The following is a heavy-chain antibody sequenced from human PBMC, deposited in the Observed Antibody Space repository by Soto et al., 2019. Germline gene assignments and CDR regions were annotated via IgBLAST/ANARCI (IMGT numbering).Heavy chain of an antibody. D-gene: IGHD3-16*01. CDR1: GYTFTSYG. V-gene: IGHV1-18*01. CDR2: ISAYNGNT. J-gene: IGHJ6*02. Sequence: ASVKVSCKASGYTFTSYGISWVRQAPGQGXEWMGWISAYNGNTNYAQKLQGRVTMTTDTSTSTAYMELRSLRSDDTAVYYCARVCVQGSGELGYYYYGMDVWGQGTTVTGSS. CDR3: ARVCVQGSGELGYYYYGMDV.